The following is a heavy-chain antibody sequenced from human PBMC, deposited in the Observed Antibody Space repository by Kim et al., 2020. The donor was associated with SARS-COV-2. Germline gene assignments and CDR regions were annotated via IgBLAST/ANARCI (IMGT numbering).Heavy chain of an antibody. CDR3: ALHSSGWYGGVDY. V-gene: IGHV4-34*01. CDR2: INHSGST. CDR1: GGSFSGYY. D-gene: IGHD6-19*01. Sequence: SETLSLTCAVYGGSFSGYYWSWIRQPPGKGLEWIGEINHSGSTNYNPSLKSRVTISVDTSKNQFSLKLSSVTAADTAVYYCALHSSGWYGGVDYWGQGTLVTVSS. J-gene: IGHJ4*02.